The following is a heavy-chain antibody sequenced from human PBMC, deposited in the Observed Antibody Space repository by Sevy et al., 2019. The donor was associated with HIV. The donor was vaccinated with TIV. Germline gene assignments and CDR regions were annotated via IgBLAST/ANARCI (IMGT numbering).Heavy chain of an antibody. D-gene: IGHD6-19*01. V-gene: IGHV3-73*01. CDR2: IRSRAKTYAT. CDR1: GFTFTGST. Sequence: GGSLRLSCAASGFTFTGSTMYWVRQASGKGLEWVARIRSRAKTYATAYAASVKDRFTISRDDSRNTAYLQMNSLKTEDTAVYYCSSQRTIAVAGDYFDYWGQGTLVTVSS. J-gene: IGHJ4*02. CDR3: SSQRTIAVAGDYFDY.